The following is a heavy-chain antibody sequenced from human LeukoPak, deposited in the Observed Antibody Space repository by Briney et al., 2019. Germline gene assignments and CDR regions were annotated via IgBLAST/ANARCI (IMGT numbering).Heavy chain of an antibody. CDR2: IIYHFGTA. CDR1: VRTYSSYA. V-gene: IGHV1-69*05. CDR3: ASAPYYYESRGYYYESFGY. J-gene: IGHJ4*02. D-gene: IGHD3-22*01. Sequence: GPSVKVFCKASVRTYSSYAISRVRQAPGQGLEWMGGIIYHFGTANYAQKFQGRVTITTDETTSTAYMELSSLRSEDTAVYYCASAPYYYESRGYYYESFGYWGQGTLVTVSS.